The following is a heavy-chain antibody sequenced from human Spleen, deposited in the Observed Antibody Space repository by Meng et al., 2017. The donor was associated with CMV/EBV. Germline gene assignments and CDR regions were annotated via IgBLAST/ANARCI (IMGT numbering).Heavy chain of an antibody. CDR2: ISSGSTYI. CDR3: ARGWRGDFWSGYLRTLDF. V-gene: IGHV3-21*01. CDR1: GFIFGTYN. J-gene: IGHJ4*02. Sequence: GESLKISCAASGFIFGTYNMHWVRQAPGKGLEWVSVISSGSTYIYYADSMKGRFTVSRDNAKNSLYLQMDSLRGEDTAVYYCARGWRGDFWSGYLRTLDFWGQGTLVTVSS. D-gene: IGHD3-3*01.